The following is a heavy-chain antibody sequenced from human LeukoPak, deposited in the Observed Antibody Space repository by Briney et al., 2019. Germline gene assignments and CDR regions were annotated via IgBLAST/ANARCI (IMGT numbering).Heavy chain of an antibody. CDR3: ARDGHAATSPMDYYYYYMDV. V-gene: IGHV3-30-3*01. CDR1: GFTFSSYA. D-gene: IGHD1-26*01. CDR2: ISYDGSNK. J-gene: IGHJ6*03. Sequence: HPGGSLRLSCAAPGFTFSSYAMHWVRQAPGKGLEWVAVISYDGSNKYYADSVKGRFTISRDNSKNTLYLQMNSLRAEDTAVYYCARDGHAATSPMDYYYYYMDVWGKGTTVTVSS.